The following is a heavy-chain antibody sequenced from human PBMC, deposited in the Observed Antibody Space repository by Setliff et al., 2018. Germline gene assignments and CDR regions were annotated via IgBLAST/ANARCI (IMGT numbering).Heavy chain of an antibody. CDR2: VDPEDGET. V-gene: IGHV1-69-2*01. Sequence: ASVKVSCKVSGYTFTDYYMHWVQQAPGKGLEWMGLVDPEDGETIYAEKFQGRVTITADTSTDTAYMELSILRSEDTAGYYCATMAMNGSGYWGQGTLVTVSS. CDR3: ATMAMNGSGY. J-gene: IGHJ4*02. CDR1: GYTFTDYY. D-gene: IGHD3-10*01.